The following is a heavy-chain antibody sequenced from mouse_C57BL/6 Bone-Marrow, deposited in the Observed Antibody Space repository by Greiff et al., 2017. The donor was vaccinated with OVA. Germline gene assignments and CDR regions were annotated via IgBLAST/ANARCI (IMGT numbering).Heavy chain of an antibody. D-gene: IGHD2-4*01. V-gene: IGHV1-19*01. CDR2: LNPYNGGT. CDR3: ARLITKAWFAY. Sequence: EVHLVESGPVLVKPGASVKMSCKASGYTFTDYYMNWVKQSHGKSLEWIGVLNPYNGGTSYNQKFKGKATLTVDKSSSTAYMELNSLTSEDSAVYYCARLITKAWFAYWGQGTLVTVSA. CDR1: GYTFTDYY. J-gene: IGHJ3*01.